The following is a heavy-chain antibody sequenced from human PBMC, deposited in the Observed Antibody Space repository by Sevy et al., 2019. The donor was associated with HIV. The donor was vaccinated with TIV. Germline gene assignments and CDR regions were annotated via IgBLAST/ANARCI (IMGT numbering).Heavy chain of an antibody. D-gene: IGHD3-10*01. CDR2: ISGSGGST. CDR3: AKEQLTMVRGVIIRGAFDI. Sequence: GGSLRLSCAASGFTLSSYAMSWVRQAPGKGLEWVSAISGSGGSTYYADSVKGRFTISRDNSKNTLYLQMNSLRAEDTAVYYCAKEQLTMVRGVIIRGAFDIWGQGTMVTVSS. CDR1: GFTLSSYA. V-gene: IGHV3-23*01. J-gene: IGHJ3*02.